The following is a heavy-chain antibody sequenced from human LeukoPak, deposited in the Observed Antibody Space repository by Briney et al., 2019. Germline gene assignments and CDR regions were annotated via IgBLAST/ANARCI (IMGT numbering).Heavy chain of an antibody. CDR1: GFTFSSYW. CDR3: ARESCGGDCYSINWFDP. CDR2: IKQDGSEK. D-gene: IGHD2-21*02. Sequence: GGSLRLSCAASGFTFSSYWMSWVRQAPGKGLEWVANIKQDGSEKYYVDSVKGRFTISRDNAKNSLYLQMNSLRAEDTAVYYCARESCGGDCYSINWFDPWDQGTLVTVSS. V-gene: IGHV3-7*01. J-gene: IGHJ5*02.